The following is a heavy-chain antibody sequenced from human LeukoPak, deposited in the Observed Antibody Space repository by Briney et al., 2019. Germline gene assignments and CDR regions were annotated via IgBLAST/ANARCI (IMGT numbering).Heavy chain of an antibody. J-gene: IGHJ5*02. CDR2: ISSSGSTI. V-gene: IGHV3-48*03. CDR1: GFTFSTYV. Sequence: GGSLRLSCAASGFTFSTYVMNWVRQAPGKGLEWVSYISSSGSTIFYADSVKGRFTISRDNPKNSLYLQMNSLRADDTGVYDCARASSGWYNWFDPWGQGTLVTVSS. D-gene: IGHD6-19*01. CDR3: ARASSGWYNWFDP.